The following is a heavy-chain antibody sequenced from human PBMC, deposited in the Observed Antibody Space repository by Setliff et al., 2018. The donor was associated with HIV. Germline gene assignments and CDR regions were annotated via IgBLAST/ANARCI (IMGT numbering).Heavy chain of an antibody. CDR1: GYSFTNYW. CDR3: TRRRRAPGIEDLEAY. J-gene: IGHJ4*02. V-gene: IGHV5-51*01. CDR2: IYPGDFVT. D-gene: IGHD1-26*01. Sequence: PGESLTISCTASGYSFTNYWIGWVRQMPGKGLEWIGVIYPGDFVTRYGPSFQGQVSISADRSITTAYLQWSSLKASDTAMYYCTRRRRAPGIEDLEAYWGQGTLVTVSS.